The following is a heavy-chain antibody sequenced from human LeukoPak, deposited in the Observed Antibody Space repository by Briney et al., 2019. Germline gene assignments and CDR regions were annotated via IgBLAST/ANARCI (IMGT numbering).Heavy chain of an antibody. CDR2: ISAYNGNT. J-gene: IGHJ6*03. CDR3: ARLASNYYYYYMDV. CDR1: GYTFTSYG. Sequence: ASVKVSCKASGYTFTSYGISWVRQAPGQGLEWMGWISAYNGNTNYAQKLQGRVTMTTDTSTSTAYMELRSLRSDDTAVYYCARLASNYYYYYMDVWGKGTTVTISS. D-gene: IGHD3-3*02. V-gene: IGHV1-18*01.